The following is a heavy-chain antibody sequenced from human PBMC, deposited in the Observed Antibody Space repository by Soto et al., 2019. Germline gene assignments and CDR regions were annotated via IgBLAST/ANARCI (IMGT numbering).Heavy chain of an antibody. V-gene: IGHV3-33*01. CDR1: EFTFSSYG. J-gene: IGHJ3*02. CDR3: ARDRPGGYYDAFDI. D-gene: IGHD2-21*02. Sequence: GGSLRLSCAASEFTFSSYGMHWVRQAPGKGLEWVAVIWYDGSNKYYADSVKGRFTISRDNSKNTLYLQMNSLRAEDTTVYYCARDRPGGYYDAFDIWGQGTMVTVSS. CDR2: IWYDGSNK.